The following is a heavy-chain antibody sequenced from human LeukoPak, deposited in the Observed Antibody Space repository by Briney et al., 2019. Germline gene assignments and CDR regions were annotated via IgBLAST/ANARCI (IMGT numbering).Heavy chain of an antibody. CDR3: AREVVYYYDSSGYYYYFDY. CDR2: IIPIFGTA. V-gene: IGHV1-69*05. Sequence: GASVKVSCKASGGTFSSYGISWVRQAPGQGLEWMGRIIPIFGTANYAQNFQGRVTTTTDESTTTAYMELSSLRSEDTAVYYCAREVVYYYDSSGYYYYFDYWGQGTLVTVSS. CDR1: GGTFSSYG. J-gene: IGHJ4*02. D-gene: IGHD3-22*01.